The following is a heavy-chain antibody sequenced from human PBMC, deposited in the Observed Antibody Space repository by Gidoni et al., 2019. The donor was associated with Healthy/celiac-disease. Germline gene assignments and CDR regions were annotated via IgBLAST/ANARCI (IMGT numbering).Heavy chain of an antibody. CDR3: ARPSLAYCGGDCYSGLYAFDI. V-gene: IGHV1-3*01. CDR2: INAGNGNT. D-gene: IGHD2-21*02. Sequence: QVQLVQSGAEVKKPGASVKVSCKASGYTFTSYAMHLVRQAPGQRLEWMGWINAGNGNTKYSQKFQGRVTITRDTSASTAYMELSSLRSEDTAVYYCARPSLAYCGGDCYSGLYAFDIWGQGTMVTVSS. CDR1: GYTFTSYA. J-gene: IGHJ3*02.